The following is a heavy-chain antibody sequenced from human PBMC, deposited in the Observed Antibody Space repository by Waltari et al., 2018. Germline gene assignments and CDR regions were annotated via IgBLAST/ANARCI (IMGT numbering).Heavy chain of an antibody. CDR2: FDPEDGET. D-gene: IGHD3-10*01. CDR1: GYTLTELS. CDR3: ATPQGGSGVFDY. V-gene: IGHV1-24*01. J-gene: IGHJ4*02. Sequence: QVQLVQSGAEVKKPGASVKVSCKVSGYTLTELSMHGVRQAPGKGLEWRGGFDPEDGETTYAQKFQGRGTMTDDTSTDTAYLALGSLRSEDTAVYYCATPQGGSGVFDYWGQGTLVTVSS.